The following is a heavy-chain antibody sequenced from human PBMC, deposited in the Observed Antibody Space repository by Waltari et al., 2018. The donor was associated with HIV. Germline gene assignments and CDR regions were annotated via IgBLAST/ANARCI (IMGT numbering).Heavy chain of an antibody. CDR2: IKQDGSEK. CDR1: GFTFSSYW. J-gene: IGHJ5*02. D-gene: IGHD2-8*01. Sequence: EVQLVASGGGLVQPGGSLRLSCAASGFTFSSYWMSWVRQAPGKGLEWVANIKQDGSEKYYVDSMKGRFTISRDNAKNSLYLQINSLRAEDTAVYYCAGRSPARRLNWFDPWGQGTLVIVSS. CDR3: AGRSPARRLNWFDP. V-gene: IGHV3-7*01.